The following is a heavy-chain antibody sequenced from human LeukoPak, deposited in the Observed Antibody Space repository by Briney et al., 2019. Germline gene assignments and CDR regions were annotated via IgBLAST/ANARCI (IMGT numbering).Heavy chain of an antibody. J-gene: IGHJ2*01. D-gene: IGHD6-19*01. CDR3: AREIAVAGTWYFDL. CDR1: GFTFNTYV. V-gene: IGHV3-30*14. CDR2: ISYDGSNE. Sequence: GRSLRLSCAASGFTFNTYVMHWVRQAPGKGLEWVAVISYDGSNEYYTDSMKGRFTISRENAKNSVYLQMNSLRAGDTAVYYCAREIAVAGTWYFDLWGRGTLVTVSS.